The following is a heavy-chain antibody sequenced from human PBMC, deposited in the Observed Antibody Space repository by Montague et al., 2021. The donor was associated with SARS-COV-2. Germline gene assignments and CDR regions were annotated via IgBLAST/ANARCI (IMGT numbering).Heavy chain of an antibody. CDR1: GGSISSSSYY. J-gene: IGHJ4*01. CDR2: IYYSGST. D-gene: IGHD3-22*01. Sequence: SETLSLTCTVSGGSISSSSYYWGWIRPPPGLGLEWIVSIYYSGSTYSTSSLQSRVTISVDTSKNQFSLKLSSVTVADTAVYYCARGTKRVFTYDYDSSGYARDYWGQGTLVTVSS. V-gene: IGHV4-39*07. CDR3: ARGTKRVFTYDYDSSGYARDY.